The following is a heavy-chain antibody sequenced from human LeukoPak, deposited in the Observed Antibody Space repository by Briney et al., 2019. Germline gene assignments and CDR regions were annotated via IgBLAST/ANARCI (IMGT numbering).Heavy chain of an antibody. Sequence: GGSLRLSCAASGFTFDDYAMHWVRQAPGKGLEWVSGISWNSGSIGYADSVKGRFTISRDNSKNTLYLQMNSLRAEDTAVYYCARDSGAAAGPPHEVYYFDYWGQGTLVTVSS. J-gene: IGHJ4*02. D-gene: IGHD6-13*01. V-gene: IGHV3-9*01. CDR3: ARDSGAAAGPPHEVYYFDY. CDR1: GFTFDDYA. CDR2: ISWNSGSI.